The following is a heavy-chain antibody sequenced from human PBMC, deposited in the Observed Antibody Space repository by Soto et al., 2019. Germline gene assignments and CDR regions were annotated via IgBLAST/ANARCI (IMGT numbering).Heavy chain of an antibody. Sequence: SVKVSCKDSGGTFSSYTISWVRQAPRQGLEWMGRIIPILGIANYAQKFQGRVTITADKSTSTAYMELSSLRSEDTAVYYCARLTGTPKLYYYYGMDVWGQGTTVTVSS. CDR3: ARLTGTPKLYYYYGMDV. V-gene: IGHV1-69*02. CDR1: GGTFSSYT. J-gene: IGHJ6*02. D-gene: IGHD1-20*01. CDR2: IIPILGIA.